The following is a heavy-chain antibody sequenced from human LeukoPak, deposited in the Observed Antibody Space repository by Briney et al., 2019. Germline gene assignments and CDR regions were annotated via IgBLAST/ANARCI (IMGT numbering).Heavy chain of an antibody. CDR1: GITLSNYG. J-gene: IGHJ4*02. CDR3: AKRGVVIRVILVGFHKEAYYFDS. V-gene: IGHV3-23*01. Sequence: GGSLRLSCAVSGITLSNYGMSWVRQAPGKGLEWVAGMSDSGGRTNYADSVKGRFTISRDKPKNTLYLQMNSLRAEDTAVYFCAKRGVVIRVILVGFHKEAYYFDSWGQGALVTVSS. CDR2: MSDSGGRT. D-gene: IGHD3-22*01.